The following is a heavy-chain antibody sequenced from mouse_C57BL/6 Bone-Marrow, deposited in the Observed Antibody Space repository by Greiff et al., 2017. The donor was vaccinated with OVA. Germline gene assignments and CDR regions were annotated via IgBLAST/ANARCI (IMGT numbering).Heavy chain of an antibody. D-gene: IGHD1-1*01. Sequence: VQLQQSGPELVKPGASVKISCKASGYSFTDYNMNWVKQSNGKSLEWTGVINPNYGTTSYNQKFKGKATLTVDQSSSTAYMQLNSLTSEDSAVYYCASHYYGSSYWYFDVWGTGTTVTVSS. V-gene: IGHV1-39*01. CDR1: GYSFTDYN. CDR2: INPNYGTT. J-gene: IGHJ1*03. CDR3: ASHYYGSSYWYFDV.